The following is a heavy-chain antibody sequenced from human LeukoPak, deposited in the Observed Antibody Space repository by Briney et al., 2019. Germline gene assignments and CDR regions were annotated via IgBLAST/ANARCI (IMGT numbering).Heavy chain of an antibody. CDR1: GGSTSNYY. J-gene: IGHJ4*02. CDR3: ARHFLRGGFDS. V-gene: IGHV4-59*08. D-gene: IGHD5-12*01. Sequence: PSETLSLTCTVSGGSTSNYYWSWIRQPPGKGLEWIAYIFQSGDARYNPSLKSRVTIALDTSKNQFSLTLSSVTAADTAVYYCARHFLRGGFDSWGQGVLVPVSP. CDR2: IFQSGDA.